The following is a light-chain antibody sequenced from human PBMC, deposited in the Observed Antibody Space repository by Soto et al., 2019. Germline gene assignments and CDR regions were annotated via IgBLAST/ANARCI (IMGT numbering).Light chain of an antibody. CDR1: QSISSF. Sequence: DIQMTQSPSSLSASVRDRVTITCRASQSISSFLTWYQQKAGKAPKLLIYAASSLQSGVPSRFSGSGSGTDFTLTISSLQPADFASYYCQHSFSTPPTVGQGTKGDSK. CDR2: AAS. J-gene: IGKJ1*01. CDR3: QHSFSTPPT. V-gene: IGKV1-39*01.